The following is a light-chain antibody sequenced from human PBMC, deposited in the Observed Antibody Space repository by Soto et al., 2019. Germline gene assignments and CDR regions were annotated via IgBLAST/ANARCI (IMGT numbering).Light chain of an antibody. V-gene: IGKV3-20*01. Sequence: THSPSTLSTSVGDRVTITCRASQSVGSNLAWYQQKPGQAPRLLFYGASSRDTGIPDRFSGSGSGTDFTLTISRLEPEDFAMYYCQQYCSSQETFGQGAKVDTK. CDR2: GAS. J-gene: IGKJ1*01. CDR1: QSVGSN. CDR3: QQYCSSQET.